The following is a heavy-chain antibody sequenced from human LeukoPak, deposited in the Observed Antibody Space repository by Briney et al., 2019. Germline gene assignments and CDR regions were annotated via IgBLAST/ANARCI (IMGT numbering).Heavy chain of an antibody. CDR3: TTVGYSYGASFDY. Sequence: WIRQPPGKGLEWVGRIKSKTDGGTTDYAAPVKGRFTISRDDSKNTLYLQMNSLKTEDTAVYYCTTVGYSYGASFDYWGQGTLVTVSS. CDR2: IKSKTDGGTT. J-gene: IGHJ4*02. V-gene: IGHV3-15*01. D-gene: IGHD5-18*01.